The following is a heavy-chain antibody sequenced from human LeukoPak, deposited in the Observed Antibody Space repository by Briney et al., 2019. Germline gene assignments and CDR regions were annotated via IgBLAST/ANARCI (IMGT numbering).Heavy chain of an antibody. J-gene: IGHJ4*02. CDR3: ARDRTFGLLWFGEYLTYPERYFDY. Sequence: GGSLRLSCAASGFTFSSYAMHWVRQAPGKGLEWVAVISYDGSNEYYADSVKGRFTISRDNSKNTLYLQMNSLRAEDTAVYYCARDRTFGLLWFGEYLTYPERYFDYWGQGTLVTVSS. CDR1: GFTFSSYA. V-gene: IGHV3-30-3*01. CDR2: ISYDGSNE. D-gene: IGHD3-10*01.